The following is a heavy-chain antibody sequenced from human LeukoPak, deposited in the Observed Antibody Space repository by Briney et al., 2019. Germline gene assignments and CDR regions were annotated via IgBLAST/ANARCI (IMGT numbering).Heavy chain of an antibody. CDR2: IKQDASEK. J-gene: IGHJ4*02. D-gene: IGHD3-22*01. CDR3: ARYSCGYEI. Sequence: GGSLRLSCAACGFILSNYWMSWVRQAPGKGLEWVANIKQDASEKYYVDSVKGRFTISRDNAKNSLYMQMNSLRAEDTAVYYCARYSCGYEIWGQGTLVTVSS. CDR1: GFILSNYW. V-gene: IGHV3-7*01.